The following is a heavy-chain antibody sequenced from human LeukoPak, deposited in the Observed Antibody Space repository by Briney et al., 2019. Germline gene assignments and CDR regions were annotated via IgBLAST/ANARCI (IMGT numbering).Heavy chain of an antibody. CDR3: AKHLYSGSYYYFGY. CDR1: GFTFISFA. D-gene: IGHD1-26*01. CDR2: ISGSGGST. Sequence: GGSLRLSRAASGFTSGFTFISFAMSWVRQAPGKGLEWVSAISGSGGSTYYADSVKGRFTISRDNSKNTLYLQMNSLRAEDTAVYYCAKHLYSGSYYYFGYWGQGTLVTVSS. V-gene: IGHV3-23*01. J-gene: IGHJ4*02.